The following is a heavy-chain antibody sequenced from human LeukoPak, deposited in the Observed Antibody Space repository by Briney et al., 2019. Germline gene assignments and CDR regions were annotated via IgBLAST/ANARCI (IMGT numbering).Heavy chain of an antibody. J-gene: IGHJ4*02. D-gene: IGHD3-22*01. V-gene: IGHV4-61*05. Sequence: SETLSLTCAVSGGSISSSAYYWGWIRQPPGKGLEWIGLTYSSGSTSYNPSLKSRVTMSVDTSKKQFSLRLSSVTAADTAVYYCARTPIYYFDNSGYYNWGQGTLVTVSS. CDR2: TYSSGST. CDR1: GGSISSSAYY. CDR3: ARTPIYYFDNSGYYN.